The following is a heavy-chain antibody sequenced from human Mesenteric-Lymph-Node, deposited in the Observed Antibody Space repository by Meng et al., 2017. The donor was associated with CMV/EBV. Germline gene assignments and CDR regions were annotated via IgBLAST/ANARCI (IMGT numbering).Heavy chain of an antibody. CDR2: VHVAGDT. CDR3: ARKSNYDCWSGFYY. D-gene: IGHD3-3*01. V-gene: IGHV3-53*01. CDR1: GFSININY. J-gene: IGHJ4*02. Sequence: GGSLSLSCAASGFSININYVGWVRQAPGKGLEWVSLVHVAGDTYYTASVKSRFTISRDNAKNPLYLQMNRLSAEDTAVYYCARKSNYDCWSGFYYWGQGTLVTVSS.